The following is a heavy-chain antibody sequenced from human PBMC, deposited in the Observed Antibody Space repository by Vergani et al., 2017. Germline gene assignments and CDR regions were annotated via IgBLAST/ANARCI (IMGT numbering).Heavy chain of an antibody. CDR1: GFIFSSYA. J-gene: IGHJ4*02. CDR3: AKANRDFGDSRVDY. D-gene: IGHD4-17*01. Sequence: EVQLLESGGGLVQPGGSLRLSCAASGFIFSSYAINWVRQAPGKGLEWVSVISGSGGSTYYADSVKGRFTISRDNSKNTLYLQMNSLRAGDTAVYYCAKANRDFGDSRVDYWGQGTLVTVSS. CDR2: ISGSGGST. V-gene: IGHV3-23*01.